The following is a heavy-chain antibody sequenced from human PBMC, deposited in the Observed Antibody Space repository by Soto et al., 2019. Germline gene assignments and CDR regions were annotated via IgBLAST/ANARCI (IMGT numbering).Heavy chain of an antibody. CDR2: ISSSGSYI. D-gene: IGHD4-17*01. J-gene: IGHJ4*02. CDR3: ARARGAVTTLVDY. CDR1: GFTFSSYS. V-gene: IGHV3-21*02. Sequence: EVQLVESGGGLVKPGGSLRLSCAASGFTFSSYSMNWVSQAPGKGLEWVSSISSSGSYIYYADSVKGRFTISRDNTKNSLYLQINRLRAEETAVYYCARARGAVTTLVDYWGQGSLVTVSS.